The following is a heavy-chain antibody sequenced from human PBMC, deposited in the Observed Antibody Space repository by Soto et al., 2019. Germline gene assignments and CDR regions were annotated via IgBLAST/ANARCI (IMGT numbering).Heavy chain of an antibody. J-gene: IGHJ5*02. CDR3: ARAREDIVFLNWFDP. D-gene: IGHD2-15*01. Sequence: GGSLRLSCAASGFTFSSYSMNWVRQAPGKGLEWVSYISSSSSTIYYADYVKGRFAISRDNAKNTLYLKKNSLKDEYTALYYCARAREDIVFLNWFDPWGQGTLVTVSS. V-gene: IGHV3-48*02. CDR2: ISSSSSTI. CDR1: GFTFSSYS.